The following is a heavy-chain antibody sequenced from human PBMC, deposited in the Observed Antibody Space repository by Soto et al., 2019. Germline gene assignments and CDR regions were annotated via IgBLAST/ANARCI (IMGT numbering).Heavy chain of an antibody. CDR3: ARSGEHPLDY. D-gene: IGHD1-26*01. V-gene: IGHV1-18*01. CDR2: STHTGNT. J-gene: IGHJ4*02. Sequence: ASVKVSCKTSGYAFPHYVINWVRQAPGHGLEWMGFSTHTGNTNYAQNFQGRAVLTTDTSTSTAYMEVTSLRSDDTAVYYCARSGEHPLDYWGQGTPVTVSS. CDR1: GYAFPHYV.